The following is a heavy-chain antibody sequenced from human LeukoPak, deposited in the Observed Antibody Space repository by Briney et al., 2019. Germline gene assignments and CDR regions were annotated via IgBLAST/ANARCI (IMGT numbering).Heavy chain of an antibody. D-gene: IGHD4-23*01. V-gene: IGHV3-7*01. CDR2: IRHDGGEK. Sequence: PGGSLRLSCAASGFTFSSYWMSWVRQASGKGLEWVANIRHDGGEKYYVDPVKGQFTISRDNAKNSLFLQMNSLRAEDTAVYYCARDKDGGLEYWGQGTLVTVSS. CDR1: GFTFSSYW. CDR3: ARDKDGGLEY. J-gene: IGHJ4*02.